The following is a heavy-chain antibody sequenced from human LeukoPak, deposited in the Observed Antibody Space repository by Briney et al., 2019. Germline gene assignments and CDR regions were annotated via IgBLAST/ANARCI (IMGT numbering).Heavy chain of an antibody. J-gene: IGHJ4*02. V-gene: IGHV1-69*05. D-gene: IGHD6-19*01. Sequence: EASVKVSCKASGGTFSSYAISWVRQAPGQGLEWMGRIIPIFGTANYAQKFQGRVTITTDESTSTAYMELSSLRSEDTAVYYCASGLSIGQWLGSYWGQGTLVTVSS. CDR3: ASGLSIGQWLGSY. CDR1: GGTFSSYA. CDR2: IIPIFGTA.